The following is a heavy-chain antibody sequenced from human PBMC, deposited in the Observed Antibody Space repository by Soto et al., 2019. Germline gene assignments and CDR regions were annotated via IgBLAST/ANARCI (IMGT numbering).Heavy chain of an antibody. Sequence: HGESLKISCKGSGYSFTSYWIGWVRQMPGKGLEWMGIIYPGDSDTRYSPSFQGQVTISADKSISTAYLQWSSLKASDTAMYYCARRDSWGSYQEDAFDIWGQGTMVTVSS. D-gene: IGHD1-26*01. CDR1: GYSFTSYW. J-gene: IGHJ3*02. CDR2: IYPGDSDT. V-gene: IGHV5-51*01. CDR3: ARRDSWGSYQEDAFDI.